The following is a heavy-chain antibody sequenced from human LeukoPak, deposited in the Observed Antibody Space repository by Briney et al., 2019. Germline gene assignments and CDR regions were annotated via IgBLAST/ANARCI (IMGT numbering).Heavy chain of an antibody. J-gene: IGHJ4*02. CDR2: IDARSGIV. CDR1: GFTFTMFG. CDR3: AKDRGITMIVVVTHPVDY. D-gene: IGHD3-22*01. V-gene: IGHV3-48*01. Sequence: PGGSLRLSCAASGFTFTMFGMNWVRQAPGKGLEWVSYIDARSGIVYYADSVQGRFTISRDDAKNTLYLQMNSLRAEDTAVYYCAKDRGITMIVVVTHPVDYWGQGTLVTVSS.